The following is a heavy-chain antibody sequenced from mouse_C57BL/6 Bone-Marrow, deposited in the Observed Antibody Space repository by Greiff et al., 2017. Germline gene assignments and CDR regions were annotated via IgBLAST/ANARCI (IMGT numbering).Heavy chain of an antibody. CDR3: ARDYDGYYRDAMDY. Sequence: QVQLQQPGAGLVKPGASLKLSCTASGYTFTSYWITWVKQRPGQGLEWIGDIYPGCGSTNYNEKFKSKVTLTIDTSSSTAYMQLSRLTSEDSAVYYCARDYDGYYRDAMDYWGQGTSVTVSS. J-gene: IGHJ4*01. CDR1: GYTFTSYW. D-gene: IGHD2-3*01. CDR2: IYPGCGST. V-gene: IGHV1-55*01.